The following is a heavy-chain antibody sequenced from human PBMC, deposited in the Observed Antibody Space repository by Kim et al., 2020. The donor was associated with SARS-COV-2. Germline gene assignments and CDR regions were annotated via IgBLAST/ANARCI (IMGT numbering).Heavy chain of an antibody. CDR1: GFTFSSYY. J-gene: IGHJ4*01. CDR2: IGTAGDT. CDR3: ARAQYYGSGRYFPPDFDY. Sequence: GGSLRLSCAASGFTFSSYYMHWVRQATGKGLEWVSAIGTAGDTYYPGSVKGRFTISRENAKNSLYLQMNSLRAGCTAVYDFARAQYYGSGRYFPPDFDYW. V-gene: IGHV3-13*04. D-gene: IGHD3-10*01.